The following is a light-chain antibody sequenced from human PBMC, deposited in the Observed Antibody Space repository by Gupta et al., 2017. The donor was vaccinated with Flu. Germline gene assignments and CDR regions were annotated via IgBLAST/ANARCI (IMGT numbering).Light chain of an antibody. Sequence: QSVLTQPHSASGTPGQRVTIYCSGSSSNIGSNYVYWYQQLPGTAPKLLIYRNNQRPSGVPDRFSGSKSGTSASLAISGLRSEDEADYYCAAWDDSLSGWVFGGGTKLTVL. J-gene: IGLJ3*02. V-gene: IGLV1-47*01. CDR2: RNN. CDR1: SSNIGSNY. CDR3: AAWDDSLSGWV.